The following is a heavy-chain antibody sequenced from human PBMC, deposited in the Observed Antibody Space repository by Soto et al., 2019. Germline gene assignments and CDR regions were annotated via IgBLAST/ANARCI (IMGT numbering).Heavy chain of an antibody. CDR2: IYHSGST. Sequence: TLSLAGAFSGGSISSGGCSWSWIPQPPGKGLEWIGYIYHSGSTYYNPSLKSRVTIPVDRSKNQFSLKLSSVTAADTAVYYCARGPMIVVVRKDNWFDPWGQGTLVTVSS. D-gene: IGHD3-22*01. J-gene: IGHJ5*02. CDR1: GGSISSGGCS. V-gene: IGHV4-30-2*01. CDR3: ARGPMIVVVRKDNWFDP.